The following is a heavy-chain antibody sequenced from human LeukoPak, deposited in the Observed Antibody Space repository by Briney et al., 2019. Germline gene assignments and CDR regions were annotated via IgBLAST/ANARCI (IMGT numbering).Heavy chain of an antibody. CDR2: IYYSGST. V-gene: IGHV4-30-4*01. CDR1: GVSISSGDYY. CDR3: ARDYGDYGYYYGMDV. J-gene: IGHJ6*02. D-gene: IGHD4-17*01. Sequence: PSQTLSLSCTVSGVSISSGDYYWSWIRQPPGKGLEWFGCIYYSGSTYSNSSLKSRVTISVDTTKNQFSLKLSSVTAADTAVYYCARDYGDYGYYYGMDVWGQGTTVTVSS.